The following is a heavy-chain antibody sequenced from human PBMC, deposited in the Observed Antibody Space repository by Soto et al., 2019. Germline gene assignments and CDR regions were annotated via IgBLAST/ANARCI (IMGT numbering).Heavy chain of an antibody. CDR2: IYYSGST. V-gene: IGHV4-59*01. D-gene: IGHD4-17*01. J-gene: IGHJ4*02. Sequence: SETLSLTCTVSGGSISSYYWSWIRQPPGKGLEWIGYIYYSGSTNYNPSLKSRVTISVDTSKNQFSLKLSSVTAADTAVYYCVYGDYGFFDYWGQGTLVTVSS. CDR3: VYGDYGFFDY. CDR1: GGSISSYY.